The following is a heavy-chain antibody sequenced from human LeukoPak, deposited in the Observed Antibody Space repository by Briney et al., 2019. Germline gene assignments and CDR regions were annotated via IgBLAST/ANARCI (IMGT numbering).Heavy chain of an antibody. J-gene: IGHJ4*02. V-gene: IGHV3-30*03. CDR2: ISYDGSTQ. CDR1: GLTFSTNG. D-gene: IGHD4-17*01. Sequence: GSLRLSCAASGLTFSTNGMHWVRQVPGKGLEWVAVISYDGSTQYYADSVKGRFFISRDNSKNTLFLQMNSLRPEDTAVYFCVRDHSTAFDSWGQGTLVTVSS. CDR3: VRDHSTAFDS.